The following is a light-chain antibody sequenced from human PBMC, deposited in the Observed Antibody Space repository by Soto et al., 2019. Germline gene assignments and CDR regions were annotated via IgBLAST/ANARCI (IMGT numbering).Light chain of an antibody. CDR1: QRIRNY. CDR3: QQSYSTQWT. CDR2: AAS. Sequence: FQMAQSASSLSAXVGDXVTIXXRASQRIRNYLNWYQQKPGKAPKLLIYAASSVKSGVPSRFSGSGSGTDFTLTISSLQPEDFATYYCQQSYSTQWTIG. J-gene: IGKJ1*01. V-gene: IGKV1-39*01.